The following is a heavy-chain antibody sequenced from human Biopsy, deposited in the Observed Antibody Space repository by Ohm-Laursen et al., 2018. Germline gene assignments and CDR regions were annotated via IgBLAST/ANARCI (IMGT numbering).Heavy chain of an antibody. Sequence: SSLRLSCAASGFSFSSYGMHWVRQAPGKGLEWVALIWYDGSDQYYADSVKGRFTISRDNSKNTVYLQMNSLRAEDTAVYYCARDRREHYQFDHWGQGTRVTVSS. V-gene: IGHV3-33*08. J-gene: IGHJ4*02. CDR1: GFSFSSYG. D-gene: IGHD1-26*01. CDR3: ARDRREHYQFDH. CDR2: IWYDGSDQ.